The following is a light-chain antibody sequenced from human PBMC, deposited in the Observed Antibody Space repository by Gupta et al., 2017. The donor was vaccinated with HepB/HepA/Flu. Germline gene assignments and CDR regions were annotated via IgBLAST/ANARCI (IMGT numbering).Light chain of an antibody. Sequence: SVLTPPPSASGPPGQMVTIPCSGSSSNIGTNSINWYQQLPGTAPKLLIFNNNQRPSGVPDRFSGSKSGTSASLAISGLQSDDEADYYCAAWDDSLSGLVFGGETKLTVL. J-gene: IGLJ2*01. CDR1: SSNIGTNS. V-gene: IGLV1-44*01. CDR3: AAWDDSLSGLV. CDR2: NNN.